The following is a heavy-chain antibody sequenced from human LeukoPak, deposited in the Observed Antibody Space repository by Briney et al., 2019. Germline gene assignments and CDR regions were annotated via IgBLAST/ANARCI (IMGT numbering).Heavy chain of an antibody. CDR1: GFTFSSYA. J-gene: IGHJ6*03. V-gene: IGHV3-30-3*01. CDR3: ARDPVRIRLGSCYMDV. CDR2: ISYDGSNK. Sequence: GRSLRLSCAASGFTFSSYAMHWVRQAPGKGLEWVAVISYDGSNKYYADSVKGRFTISRDNSKNTLYLQMNSLRAEDTAVYYCARDPVRIRLGSCYMDVWGKGTTVTVSS. D-gene: IGHD3-10*01.